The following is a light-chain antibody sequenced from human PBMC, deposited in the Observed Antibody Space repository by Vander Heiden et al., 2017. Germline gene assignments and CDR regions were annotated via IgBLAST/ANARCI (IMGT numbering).Light chain of an antibody. J-gene: IGKJ3*01. CDR1: QSISSW. Sequence: DIQMTQSPSTLSASVGDRVTITCRASQSISSWLAWYQQKPGKAPKLLIYKASSLESGVPSRFSGSGSGTEFTLTISSLQPDDFATYYCQQYNSYPFTFGHGTNVDIK. CDR2: KAS. CDR3: QQYNSYPFT. V-gene: IGKV1-5*03.